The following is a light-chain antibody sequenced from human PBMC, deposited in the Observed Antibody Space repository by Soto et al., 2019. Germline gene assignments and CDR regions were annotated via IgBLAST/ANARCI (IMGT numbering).Light chain of an antibody. J-gene: IGKJ4*01. Sequence: EIVMTQSPATLSVSPGERATLSCRASQSVSSNLAWYQQKHGQAPRLLIYDASNRATGIPARFSGSGSGTDFTLTISSLEPEDIAVYYCQQRSNWPTFGGGTKVDIK. CDR3: QQRSNWPT. V-gene: IGKV3-11*01. CDR1: QSVSSN. CDR2: DAS.